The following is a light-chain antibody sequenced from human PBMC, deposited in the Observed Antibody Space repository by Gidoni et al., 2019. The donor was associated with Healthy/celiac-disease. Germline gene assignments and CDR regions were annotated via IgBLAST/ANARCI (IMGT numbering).Light chain of an antibody. CDR1: QSVSSN. CDR2: GSS. Sequence: EIVMTQSPAPLSVSPGERATLSCRASQSVSSNLAWYQQKPGQAPSLLIYGSSTRATGIPARFSGSGSGTEFTLTISSLQSEDFAVYYCQQYNNWPWTFGQGTKVEIK. V-gene: IGKV3-15*01. J-gene: IGKJ1*01. CDR3: QQYNNWPWT.